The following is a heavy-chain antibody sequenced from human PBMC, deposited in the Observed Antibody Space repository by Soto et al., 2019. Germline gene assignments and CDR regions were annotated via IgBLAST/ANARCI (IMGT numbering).Heavy chain of an antibody. V-gene: IGHV1-69*13. Sequence: SVKVSCKASGGTFSSNAISWVRQAPGQGLEWMGGIIPIFGTANYAQKFQGRVTITADESTSTAYMELSSLRSEDTAVYYCARGVVRTYYDFWSGYHETYYYYGMDVWGQGTTVTVSS. CDR2: IIPIFGTA. CDR3: ARGVVRTYYDFWSGYHETYYYYGMDV. J-gene: IGHJ6*02. CDR1: GGTFSSNA. D-gene: IGHD3-3*01.